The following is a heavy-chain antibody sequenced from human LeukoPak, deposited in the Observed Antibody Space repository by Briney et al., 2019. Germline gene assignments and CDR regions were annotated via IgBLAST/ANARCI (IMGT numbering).Heavy chain of an antibody. CDR3: ARDLQQQLVNGGSAYYFDY. D-gene: IGHD6-13*01. Sequence: SETLSLTCTVSGGSISSGGYYWSWIRQPPGKGLEWIGYIYHSGSTYYNPSLKSRVTISVYRSKNQFSLKLSSVTAADTAVYYCARDLQQQLVNGGSAYYFDYWGQGTLVTVSS. CDR1: GGSISSGGYY. V-gene: IGHV4-30-2*01. J-gene: IGHJ4*02. CDR2: IYHSGST.